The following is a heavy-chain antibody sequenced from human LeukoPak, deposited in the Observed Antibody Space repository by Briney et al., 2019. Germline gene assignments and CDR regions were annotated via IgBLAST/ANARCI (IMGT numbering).Heavy chain of an antibody. J-gene: IGHJ6*02. CDR1: GYTFTSYG. CDR3: ARLVLGIVGADYGMDV. V-gene: IGHV1-18*01. CDR2: ISAYNGNT. D-gene: IGHD1-26*01. Sequence: ASGKVACKASGYTFTSYGISWVRQAPGQGLEWMGWISAYNGNTNYAQKLQGRVTMTTDTSTSTAYMELRRLRSDDAAVYYCARLVLGIVGADYGMDVWGQGTTVTVSS.